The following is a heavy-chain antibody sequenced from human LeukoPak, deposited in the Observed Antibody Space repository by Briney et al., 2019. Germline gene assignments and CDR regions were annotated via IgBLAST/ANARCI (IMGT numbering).Heavy chain of an antibody. CDR1: GFTFSTST. Sequence: GGSLRLSCAASGFTFSTSTMNWVRQAPGKGLEWVSSISGSSSYIYYADSVKGRFTISRDNAKNSLYLQMNSLRAEDTAVFYCARAPAREYQLLLGYWGQGTLVTVPS. V-gene: IGHV3-21*01. CDR2: ISGSSSYI. CDR3: ARAPAREYQLLLGY. J-gene: IGHJ4*02. D-gene: IGHD2-2*01.